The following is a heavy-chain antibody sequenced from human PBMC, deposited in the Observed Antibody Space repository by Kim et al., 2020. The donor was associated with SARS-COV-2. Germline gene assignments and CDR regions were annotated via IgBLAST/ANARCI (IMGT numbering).Heavy chain of an antibody. D-gene: IGHD6-19*01. V-gene: IGHV4-59*01. CDR3: SWGISVSVSVYFHP. CDR2: IYYSGST. J-gene: IGHJ2*01. CDR1: GGSISSYY. Sequence: SQTLSLTCTVSGGSISSYYWSWIRQPPGKGLEWIGYIYYSGSTHYNPSLKSRVTLSVYTSNNQFSLKLRSVTASAPAVYYFSWGISVSVSVYFHPFGPGT.